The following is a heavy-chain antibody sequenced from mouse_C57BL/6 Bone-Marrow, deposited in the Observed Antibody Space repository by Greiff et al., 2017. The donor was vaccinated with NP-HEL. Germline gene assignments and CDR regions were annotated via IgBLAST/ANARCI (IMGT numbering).Heavy chain of an antibody. CDR2: ISSGGDYI. Sequence: DVKLVESGEGLVKPGGSLKLSCAASGFTFSSYAMSWVRQTPEKRLEWVAYISSGGDYIYYADTVKGRFTISRDNARNTLYLQMSSLKSEDTAMYYCTRDGVVAHWYFDVWGTGTTVTVSS. CDR1: GFTFSSYA. J-gene: IGHJ1*03. D-gene: IGHD1-1*01. V-gene: IGHV5-9-1*02. CDR3: TRDGVVAHWYFDV.